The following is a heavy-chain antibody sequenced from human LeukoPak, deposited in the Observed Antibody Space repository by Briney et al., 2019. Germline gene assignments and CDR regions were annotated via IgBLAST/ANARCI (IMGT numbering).Heavy chain of an antibody. Sequence: GGSLRLSCAASGFTFSSYSMNWVRQAPGKGLEWVSSISSSSSYIYYADSVKGRFTISRDNAKNSLYLQMKSLRAEDTAVYYCARDARDSSGYYDWFDPWGQGTLVTVSS. D-gene: IGHD3-22*01. CDR1: GFTFSSYS. V-gene: IGHV3-21*01. CDR3: ARDARDSSGYYDWFDP. J-gene: IGHJ5*02. CDR2: ISSSSSYI.